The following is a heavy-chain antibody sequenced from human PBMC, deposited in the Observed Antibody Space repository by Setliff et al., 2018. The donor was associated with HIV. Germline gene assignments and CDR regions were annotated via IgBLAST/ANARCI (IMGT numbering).Heavy chain of an antibody. CDR2: ISPDGSVI. V-gene: IGHV3-74*01. Sequence: GGSLRLSCAASGFTFGSQWMHWVRQAPGKGLVWVSRISPDGSVINYAGSVKGRFTISRDNAKSTVYLQMGSLSADDTAVYYCARGGFNHAFDIWGQGTMVTVSS. CDR1: GFTFGSQW. CDR3: ARGGFNHAFDI. J-gene: IGHJ3*02. D-gene: IGHD2-15*01.